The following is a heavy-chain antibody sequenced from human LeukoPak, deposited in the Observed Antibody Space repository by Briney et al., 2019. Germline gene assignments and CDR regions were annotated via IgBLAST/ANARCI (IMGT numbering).Heavy chain of an antibody. D-gene: IGHD6-13*01. V-gene: IGHV1-2*02. J-gene: IGHJ4*02. CDR2: INPNSGGT. CDR1: GYTFTGYY. Sequence: ASVKVSCKASGYTFTGYYMHWVRQAPGQGLEWMGWINPNSGGTNYAQKFQGRVTMTRDTSISTAYMELSRQRSDDTAVFYCAREEVIAAAGPTLDYWGQGALVTVSS. CDR3: AREEVIAAAGPTLDY.